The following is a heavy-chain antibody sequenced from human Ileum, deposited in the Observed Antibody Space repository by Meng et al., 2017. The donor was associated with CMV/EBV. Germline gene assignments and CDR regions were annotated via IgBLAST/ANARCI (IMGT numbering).Heavy chain of an antibody. D-gene: IGHD1-26*01. Sequence: VHLVQSGSELKKPGASVKVCGKTAGYTFTSNNIIWVRQAPGQGPEWMGWIDTNPGNPTYAQDFTGRFVFSLDTSVNTEYLQISSLKAEDTAVYYCARDGLSGRYFDYWGQGTLVTVSS. J-gene: IGHJ4*02. CDR1: GYTFTSNN. CDR2: IDTNPGNP. CDR3: ARDGLSGRYFDY. V-gene: IGHV7-4-1*02.